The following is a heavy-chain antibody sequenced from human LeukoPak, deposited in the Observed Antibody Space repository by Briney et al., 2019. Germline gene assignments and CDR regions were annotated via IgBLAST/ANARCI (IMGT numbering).Heavy chain of an antibody. CDR2: INHSGST. Sequence: SETLSLTCAVYGGSFSGYYWSWIRQPPGKGLEWIGEINHSGSTNYNPSLKSRVTISVDTSKNQFSLKLSSVTAADTAVYYCARDSRILTWIDYFDYWGQGTLVTVSS. D-gene: IGHD2-2*03. CDR3: ARDSRILTWIDYFDY. V-gene: IGHV4-34*01. CDR1: GGSFSGYY. J-gene: IGHJ4*02.